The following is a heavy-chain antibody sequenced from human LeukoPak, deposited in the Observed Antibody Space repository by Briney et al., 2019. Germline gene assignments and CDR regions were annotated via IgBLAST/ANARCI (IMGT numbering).Heavy chain of an antibody. CDR3: ARDTYYYDSSGRPSYYYGMDV. D-gene: IGHD3-22*01. CDR2: INPSGGST. J-gene: IGHJ6*02. CDR1: GYTFTSYY. Sequence: GASVKVSCKASGYTFTSYYMHWVRQAPGQGLEWMGIINPSGGSTSYAQKFQGRVTMTRDTSTSTVYMELSSLRSEDTAVYHCARDTYYYDSSGRPSYYYGMDVWGQGTTVTVSS. V-gene: IGHV1-46*01.